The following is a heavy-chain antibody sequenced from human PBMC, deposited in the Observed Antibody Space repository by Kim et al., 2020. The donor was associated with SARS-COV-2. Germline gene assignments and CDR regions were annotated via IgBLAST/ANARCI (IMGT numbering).Heavy chain of an antibody. CDR2: INHSGST. Sequence: SETLSLTCAVYGGSFSGYYWSWIRQPPGKGLEWIGEINHSGSTNYNPSLKSRVTISVDTSKNQFSLKLSSVTAADTAVYYCARRNFWSGYCFDYWGQGTLVTVSS. D-gene: IGHD3-3*01. CDR1: GGSFSGYY. J-gene: IGHJ4*02. CDR3: ARRNFWSGYCFDY. V-gene: IGHV4-34*01.